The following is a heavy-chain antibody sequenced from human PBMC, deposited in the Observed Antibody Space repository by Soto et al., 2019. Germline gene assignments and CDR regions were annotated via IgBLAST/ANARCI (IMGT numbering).Heavy chain of an antibody. CDR1: GYTFTGYY. CDR3: ARLDRFLEWLPTFDY. J-gene: IGHJ4*02. Sequence: ASVKVSCKASGYTFTGYYMHWVRQAPGQGLEWMGWINPNSGGTNYAQKFQGRVTMTRDTSISTAYMEPSRLRSDDKAGYYCARLDRFLEWLPTFDYWGQGTLVTVSS. D-gene: IGHD3-3*01. V-gene: IGHV1-2*02. CDR2: INPNSGGT.